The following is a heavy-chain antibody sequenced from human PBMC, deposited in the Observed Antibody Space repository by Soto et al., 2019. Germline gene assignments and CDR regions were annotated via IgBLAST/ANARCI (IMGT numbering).Heavy chain of an antibody. CDR2: IIPIFGTA. CDR3: ARVVTPYNWFDP. J-gene: IGHJ5*02. CDR1: GGTFSSYA. V-gene: IGHV1-69*13. D-gene: IGHD4-4*01. Sequence: GASVKVSCKASGGTFSSYAISWVRQAPGQGLEWMGGIIPIFGTANYAQKFQGRVTITADGSTSTAYMELSSLRSEDTAVYYCARVVTPYNWFDPWGQGTLVTVSS.